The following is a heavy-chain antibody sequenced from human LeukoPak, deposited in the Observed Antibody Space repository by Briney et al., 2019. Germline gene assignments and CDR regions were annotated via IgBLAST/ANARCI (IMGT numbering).Heavy chain of an antibody. CDR1: GGTFSSYA. CDR2: IIPIFGTA. D-gene: IGHD6-13*01. CDR3: ARDHSTWPQQLVPDWFDP. Sequence: GASVKVSCKASGGTFSSYAISWVRQAPGQGLEWMGGIIPIFGTANYAQKFQGRVTITADESTSTAYMELSSLRSEDTAVYYCARDHSTWPQQLVPDWFDPWGQGTPVTVSS. J-gene: IGHJ5*02. V-gene: IGHV1-69*13.